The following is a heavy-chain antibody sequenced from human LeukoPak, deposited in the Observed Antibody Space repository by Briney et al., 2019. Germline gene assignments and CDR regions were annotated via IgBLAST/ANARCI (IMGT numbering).Heavy chain of an antibody. J-gene: IGHJ4*02. Sequence: GGSLRLSCAASGFTFSSYSMNWVRQAPGKGLEWVSSISSSSSYIYYADSVKGRFTISRDNAKNSLYLQMNSLRAEDTAVYYCARDLDRRQLAGDYWGQGTLVTVSS. V-gene: IGHV3-21*01. CDR1: GFTFSSYS. CDR3: ARDLDRRQLAGDY. D-gene: IGHD6-6*01. CDR2: ISSSSSYI.